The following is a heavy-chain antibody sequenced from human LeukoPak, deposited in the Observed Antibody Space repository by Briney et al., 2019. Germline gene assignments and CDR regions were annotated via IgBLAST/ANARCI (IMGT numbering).Heavy chain of an antibody. D-gene: IGHD3-10*01. V-gene: IGHV4-4*02. CDR3: AREVPHYYGSGSYYYYYYYMDV. Sequence: SGTLSLTCAVSGGSISSSNWWSWVRQPPGKGLEWIGEIYHSGSTNYNPSLKSRVTISVDTSKNQFSLKLSSVTAADTAVYYCAREVPHYYGSGSYYYYYYYMDVWGKGTTVTISS. J-gene: IGHJ6*03. CDR2: IYHSGST. CDR1: GGSISSSNW.